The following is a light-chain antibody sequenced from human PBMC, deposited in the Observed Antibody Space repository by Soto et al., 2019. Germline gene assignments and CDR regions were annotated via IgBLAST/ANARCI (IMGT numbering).Light chain of an antibody. Sequence: LTQPPSVSVAPGKTARITCGGNNIGSKSVHWYQQKPGQAPVLVIYYDSDRPSGIPERFSGSNSENTATLTISRVEAGDEADYYCQVWDSSSDPVVFGGGTKVTVL. J-gene: IGLJ2*01. V-gene: IGLV3-21*04. CDR1: NIGSKS. CDR3: QVWDSSSDPVV. CDR2: YDS.